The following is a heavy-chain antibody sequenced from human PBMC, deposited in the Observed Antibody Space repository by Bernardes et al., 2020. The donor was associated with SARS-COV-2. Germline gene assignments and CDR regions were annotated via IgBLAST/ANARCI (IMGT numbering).Heavy chain of an antibody. V-gene: IGHV4-39*01. J-gene: IGHJ2*01. CDR3: ARRLLPTWYFDL. CDR2: IYYSGST. D-gene: IGHD3-22*01. CDR1: SGSISSSGHY. Sequence: SETLSLTCTVSSGSISSSGHYCGWIRQPPGKGLEWIGNIYYSGSTYYNPSLKSRVTISVDTSKNQFSLKLSSVTAADTAVYYCARRLLPTWYFDLWGRGTLVTVSS.